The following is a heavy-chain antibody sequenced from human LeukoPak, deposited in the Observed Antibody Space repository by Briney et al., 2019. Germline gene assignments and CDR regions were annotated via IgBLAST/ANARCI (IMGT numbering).Heavy chain of an antibody. D-gene: IGHD3-10*01. Sequence: GASVKVSCKASGYTFTGYYMHWVRQAPGQGLEWMGWINPNSGGTNYAQKFQGRVTMTRDTSISTAYMELSRLRSDDTAVYYCAREVSYYGSAPGEGTQAPFDYWGQGTLVTVSS. V-gene: IGHV1-2*02. CDR2: INPNSGGT. CDR1: GYTFTGYY. J-gene: IGHJ4*02. CDR3: AREVSYYGSAPGEGTQAPFDY.